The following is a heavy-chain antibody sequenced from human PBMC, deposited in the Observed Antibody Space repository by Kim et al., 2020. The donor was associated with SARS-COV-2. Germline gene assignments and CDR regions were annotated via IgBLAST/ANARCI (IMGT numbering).Heavy chain of an antibody. Sequence: SETLSLTCTVSGGSISSSSHYWGWIRQPPGKGLEWIGSMYKSGSTYYNPSLKSRVTISVDTSKNQFSLKLSSVTAADTAVYYCARHRNDFVWGSYRYGFDSWGQGTLVTVSS. CDR3: ARHRNDFVWGSYRYGFDS. V-gene: IGHV4-39*01. CDR1: GGSISSSSHY. J-gene: IGHJ4*02. CDR2: MYKSGST. D-gene: IGHD3-16*02.